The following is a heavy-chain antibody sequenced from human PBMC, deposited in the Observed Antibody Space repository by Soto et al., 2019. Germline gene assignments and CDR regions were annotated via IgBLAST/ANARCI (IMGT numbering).Heavy chain of an antibody. J-gene: IGHJ4*02. CDR3: ARDDDTSNHCSHFGL. Sequence: PGGSLRLSCAASGFTFSNYAMNWVRQAPGKGLECVSTFSNSGGSGGTTYYADSVKGRFTISRDSSKNTLSLQMNALRADDAAVYYCARDDDTSNHCSHFGLWGQGTLVTVS. CDR2: FSNSGGSGGTT. CDR1: GFTFSNYA. V-gene: IGHV3-23*01. D-gene: IGHD3-22*01.